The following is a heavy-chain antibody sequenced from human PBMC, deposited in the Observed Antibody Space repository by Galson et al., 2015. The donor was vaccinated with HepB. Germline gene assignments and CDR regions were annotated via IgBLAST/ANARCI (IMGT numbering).Heavy chain of an antibody. CDR3: ARTSGFP. J-gene: IGHJ5*02. CDR1: GYRFSTSW. Sequence: QSGAEVKRPGESLQISCKASGYRFSTSWIGWVRQMPGRGLEWMAMIYPNDSDTRYNPSLESHVIMSVDKSINTAYLQWRGLKPSDSGIYFCARTSGFPWGQGTQVTVSS. D-gene: IGHD5-12*01. V-gene: IGHV5-51*03. CDR2: IYPNDSDT.